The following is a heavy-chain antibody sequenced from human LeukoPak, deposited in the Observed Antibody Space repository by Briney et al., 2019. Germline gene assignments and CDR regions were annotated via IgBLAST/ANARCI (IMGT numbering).Heavy chain of an antibody. CDR3: ARELKVPGELLGGFDS. D-gene: IGHD3-10*01. V-gene: IGHV1-2*02. CDR1: GYTFADYY. Sequence: GASVKVSCKASGYTFADYYIHWVRQAPGQGLGWMGWINLRRGGTTSAQKFEGRVAMTSDTTITKVYMYLTSLRSDDTAFYYCARELKVPGELLGGFDSWGQGSLVTVSS. CDR2: INLRRGGT. J-gene: IGHJ5*01.